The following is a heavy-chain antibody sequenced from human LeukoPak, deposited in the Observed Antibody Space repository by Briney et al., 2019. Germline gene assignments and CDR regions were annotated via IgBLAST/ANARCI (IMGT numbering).Heavy chain of an antibody. V-gene: IGHV3-23*01. J-gene: IGHJ4*02. CDR3: AKNDAPWDY. Sequence: PGGSLRLSCAASGFTFSNYVMSWVRQAPGKGLEWVSGVSGSGGSTYNADSVRGRFTISRDNSKNTLYLQMNSLRAEDTAVYCCAKNDAPWDYWGQGTLVTVSS. CDR2: VSGSGGST. CDR1: GFTFSNYV.